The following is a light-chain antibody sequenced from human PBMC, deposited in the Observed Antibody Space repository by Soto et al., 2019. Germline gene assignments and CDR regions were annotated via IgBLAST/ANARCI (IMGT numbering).Light chain of an antibody. CDR2: GAS. CDR1: QSVSSTY. V-gene: IGKV3-20*01. J-gene: IGKJ1*01. CDR3: QQDGSSRA. Sequence: EIVLTQSPGTLSLSPGERATLSCRASQSVSSTYLAWYQQKPGQGPRLLIYGASSRATGIPDRFSGSGSGTDFTLTISRLEPEDFAVYYCQQDGSSRAFGQGTKVEIK.